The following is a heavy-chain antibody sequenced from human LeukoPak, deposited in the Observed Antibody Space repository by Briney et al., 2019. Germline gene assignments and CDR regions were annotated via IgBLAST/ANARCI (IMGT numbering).Heavy chain of an antibody. CDR3: TKDGPDHTLIAAAGTD. Sequence: PGGSLRLSCAASEFTFSNYWMSWVRQAPGKGLEWVSAISGSGGSTYYADSVKGRFTISRDNSKNTLYLQMNSLRAEDTAIYYCTKDGPDHTLIAAAGTDWGQGTLVTVSS. D-gene: IGHD6-13*01. CDR1: EFTFSNYW. J-gene: IGHJ4*02. CDR2: ISGSGGST. V-gene: IGHV3-23*01.